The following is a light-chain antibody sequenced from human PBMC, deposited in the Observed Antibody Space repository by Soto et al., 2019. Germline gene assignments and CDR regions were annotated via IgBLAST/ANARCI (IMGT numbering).Light chain of an antibody. Sequence: QSVLTQPPSASGSPGQSVTISCTGTSSDVGAYNYGSWYQQHAGKATKLVIYEVTKRPSGVPDRFSGSKSANTASLTVSGLQSDDEEDYYCSSFASSNTRVFGGGTKLTVL. J-gene: IGLJ3*02. CDR3: SSFASSNTRV. CDR1: SSDVGAYNY. CDR2: EVT. V-gene: IGLV2-8*01.